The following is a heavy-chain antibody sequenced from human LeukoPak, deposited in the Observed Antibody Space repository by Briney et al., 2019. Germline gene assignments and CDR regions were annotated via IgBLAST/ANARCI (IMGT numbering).Heavy chain of an antibody. Sequence: GGSLRLSCEVSGFTFRSYGMHWVRQAPGKGLEWVAVISYDGTNKYYADSVKGRFTISRDNSKNTLYLQMNSLRAEDTAVYYCAKCAYSSGYYYVEGVHYFDYWGQGTLVTVSS. CDR3: AKCAYSSGYYYVEGVHYFDY. CDR1: GFTFRSYG. CDR2: ISYDGTNK. D-gene: IGHD3-22*01. J-gene: IGHJ4*02. V-gene: IGHV3-30*18.